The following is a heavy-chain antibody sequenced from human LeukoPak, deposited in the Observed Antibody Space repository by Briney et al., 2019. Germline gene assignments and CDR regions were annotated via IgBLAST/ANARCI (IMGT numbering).Heavy chain of an antibody. CDR1: GYTFTGYY. J-gene: IGHJ6*02. Sequence: ASVKVSCKASGYTFTGYYMHWVRQAPGQGLEWMGWINPNSGGTNYAQKFQGRVTMTRDTSISTAYMELSRLRPDDTAVYYCAREHGSGTPYYYYGMDVWGQGTTVTVSS. D-gene: IGHD3-10*01. V-gene: IGHV1-2*02. CDR3: AREHGSGTPYYYYGMDV. CDR2: INPNSGGT.